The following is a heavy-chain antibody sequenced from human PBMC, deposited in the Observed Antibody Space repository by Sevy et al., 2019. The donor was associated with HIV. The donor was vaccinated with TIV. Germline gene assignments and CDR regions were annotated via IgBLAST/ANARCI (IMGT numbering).Heavy chain of an antibody. CDR1: GFTFSSYS. V-gene: IGHV3-21*01. CDR3: ARDDFSSGWTRAFDY. Sequence: GGYLRLSCAASGFTFSSYSMNWVRQAPGKGLEWVSSISSSSSYIYYADSVKGRFTISRDNAKNSLYLQMNSLRAEDTAVYYCARDDFSSGWTRAFDYWGQGTLVTVSS. D-gene: IGHD6-19*01. CDR2: ISSSSSYI. J-gene: IGHJ4*02.